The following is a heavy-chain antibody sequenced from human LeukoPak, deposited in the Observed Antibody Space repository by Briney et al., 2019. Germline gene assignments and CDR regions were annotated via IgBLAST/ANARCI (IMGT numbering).Heavy chain of an antibody. Sequence: GGSLRLSCAASGFTFSSYEMNWVRQAPGKGLEWVSYISSSGSTIYYADSVKGRFTISRDNAKNSLYLQMNSLRAEDTAVYYCAREDSGSYPTEHWFDPWGQGTLVTVSS. D-gene: IGHD1-26*01. V-gene: IGHV3-48*03. CDR3: AREDSGSYPTEHWFDP. CDR1: GFTFSSYE. J-gene: IGHJ5*02. CDR2: ISSSGSTI.